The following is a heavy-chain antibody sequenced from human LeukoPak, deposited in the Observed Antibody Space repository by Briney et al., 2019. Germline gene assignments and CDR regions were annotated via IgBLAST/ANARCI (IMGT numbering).Heavy chain of an antibody. CDR3: ARERRDSSDAFDI. Sequence: PGGSLRLSCAASGFTFDDYGVSWVRQAPGKGLEWVPGINWNGGSTGYADSVKGRFTISRHNAKNSLYLQMNSLRAEDTALYYCARERRDSSDAFDIWGQGTMVTVSS. CDR2: INWNGGST. V-gene: IGHV3-20*04. J-gene: IGHJ3*02. CDR1: GFTFDDYG. D-gene: IGHD6-13*01.